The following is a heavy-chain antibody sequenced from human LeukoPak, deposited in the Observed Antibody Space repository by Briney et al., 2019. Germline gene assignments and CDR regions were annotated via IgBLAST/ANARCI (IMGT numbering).Heavy chain of an antibody. J-gene: IGHJ5*02. CDR3: AREGGRFSRFDP. D-gene: IGHD3-3*01. CDR2: INKSGST. V-gene: IGHV4-59*01. Sequence: SETLSLTCTVSGGSISTFYWNWMRQTPGKGLEWIGYINKSGSTNYNPSLKSRITMSVDTSKNQFSLKLSSVTAADTAVYYCAREGGRFSRFDPWGQGTLVTVSS. CDR1: GGSISTFY.